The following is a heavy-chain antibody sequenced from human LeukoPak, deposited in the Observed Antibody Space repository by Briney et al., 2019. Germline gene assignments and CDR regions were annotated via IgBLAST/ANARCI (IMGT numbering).Heavy chain of an antibody. V-gene: IGHV3-49*03. CDR2: ILSKAYGGTT. CDR1: GFTFGDFA. Sequence: LGLSCTASGFTFGDFAMSWFRPAPGKGLEWEGFILSKAYGGTTGYAASVKGRFTISREDPKRIAYLQMNSRKTEDTAVYYCTRDSHDSSGYYYGDRAYCGQRTLVTVSS. D-gene: IGHD3-22*01. J-gene: IGHJ4*02. CDR3: TRDSHDSSGYYYGDRAY.